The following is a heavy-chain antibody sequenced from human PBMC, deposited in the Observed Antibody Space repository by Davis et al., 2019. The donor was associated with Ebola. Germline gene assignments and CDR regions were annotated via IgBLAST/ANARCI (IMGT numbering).Heavy chain of an antibody. CDR3: ARVGDDSGWYVGIY. V-gene: IGHV1-69*04. Sequence: SVKVSCKASGYTFTSYHLNWVRQAPGQGLEWMGRIIPILGIANYAQKFQGRVTITADKSTSTAYMELSSLRSEDTAVYYCARVGDDSGWYVGIYWGQGTLVTVSS. J-gene: IGHJ4*02. CDR1: GYTFTSYH. CDR2: IIPILGIA. D-gene: IGHD6-19*01.